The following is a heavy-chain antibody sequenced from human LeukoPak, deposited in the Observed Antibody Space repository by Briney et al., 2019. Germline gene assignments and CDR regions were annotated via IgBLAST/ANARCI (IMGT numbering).Heavy chain of an antibody. D-gene: IGHD3-10*01. J-gene: IGHJ3*02. Sequence: GGSLRLSCAASGFSISTNYMNWVRQAPGKGLEWVSVIYSGGSTYYADFVKGRFTTSRDTSKNTLFLQMNSLRVEDTAVYYCARDEGYGSGSFDIWGQGRMVTVSS. CDR1: GFSISTNY. V-gene: IGHV3-53*01. CDR3: ARDEGYGSGSFDI. CDR2: IYSGGST.